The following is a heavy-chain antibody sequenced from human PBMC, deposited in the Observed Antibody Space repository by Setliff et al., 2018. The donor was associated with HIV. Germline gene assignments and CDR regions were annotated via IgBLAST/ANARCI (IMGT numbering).Heavy chain of an antibody. CDR1: GFTFNDAW. CDR2: IKSKTDGGTT. Sequence: LRLSCVASGFTFNDAWMNWVRQAPGKGLEWLGRIKSKTDGGTTDYAAPVKGRFTISRDDSKNTLYLQMNSLRTEDTAVYYCAKDSGDYNFWSTYRSNHFDYWGQGALVTVSS. CDR3: AKDSGDYNFWSTYRSNHFDY. D-gene: IGHD3-3*01. J-gene: IGHJ4*02. V-gene: IGHV3-15*01.